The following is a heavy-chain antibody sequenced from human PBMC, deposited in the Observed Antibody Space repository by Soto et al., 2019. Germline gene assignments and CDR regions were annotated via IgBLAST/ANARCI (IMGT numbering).Heavy chain of an antibody. CDR2: INHSGST. V-gene: IGHV4-34*01. Sequence: QVQLQQWGAGLLKPSETLSLTCAVYGGSFSGYYWSWIRQPPGKGQEWLGEINHSGSTNYNPSLKSRVTISVDTAQNQFSLKLSSVTAADTAVYYCARDPYYYDSSGTWRWFDPWGQGTLVTVSS. CDR1: GGSFSGYY. J-gene: IGHJ5*02. D-gene: IGHD3-22*01. CDR3: ARDPYYYDSSGTWRWFDP.